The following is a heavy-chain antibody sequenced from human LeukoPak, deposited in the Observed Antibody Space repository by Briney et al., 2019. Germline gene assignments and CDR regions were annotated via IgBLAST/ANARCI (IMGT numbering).Heavy chain of an antibody. D-gene: IGHD5-18*01. CDR1: GFTFSSYS. Sequence: GGSLRLSCAASGFTFSSYSMTWVRQAPGKGLEWVSSISSSSSYIYYADSVKGRFTISRDNAKNSLYLQMNSLRAEDTAVYYCARDDVDTARYYYYGMDVWGQGTTVTVSS. CDR3: ARDDVDTARYYYYGMDV. V-gene: IGHV3-21*01. J-gene: IGHJ6*02. CDR2: ISSSSSYI.